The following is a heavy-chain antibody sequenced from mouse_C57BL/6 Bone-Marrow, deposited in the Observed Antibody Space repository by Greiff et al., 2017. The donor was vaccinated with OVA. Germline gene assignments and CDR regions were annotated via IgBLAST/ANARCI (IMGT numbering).Heavy chain of an antibody. CDR1: GYTFTSYW. CDR2: IDPSDSYT. Sequence: QVQLQQPGAELVKPGASVKLSCKASGYTFTSYWMQWVKQRPGQGLEWIGEIDPSDSYTNYNQKFKGKATLTVDTSSSTAYMQLSSLTSEDSAVYYCARWGFAYWGEEALVTVSA. J-gene: IGHJ3*01. V-gene: IGHV1-50*01. CDR3: ARWGFAY.